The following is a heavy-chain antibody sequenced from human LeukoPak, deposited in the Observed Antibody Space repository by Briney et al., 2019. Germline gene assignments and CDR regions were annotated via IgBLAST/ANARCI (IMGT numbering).Heavy chain of an antibody. CDR2: INPNSGGT. Sequence: ASVKVSCKASGYTFTGYYMHWVRQAPGQGLEWMGWINPNSGGTNYAQKFQGRVTMTRDTSISTAYMELSRLRSDDTAVYYCASGYYDSSGYYLPSFDHWGQGTLVTVSS. J-gene: IGHJ4*02. CDR1: GYTFTGYY. D-gene: IGHD3-22*01. CDR3: ASGYYDSSGYYLPSFDH. V-gene: IGHV1-2*02.